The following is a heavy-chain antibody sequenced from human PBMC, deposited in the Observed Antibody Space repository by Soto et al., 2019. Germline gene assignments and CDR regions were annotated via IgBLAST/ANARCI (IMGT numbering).Heavy chain of an antibody. CDR2: MNPNSGNT. Sequence: ASVKVSCKASGYTFTSYDINWVGQATGQGLEWMGWMNPNSGNTGYAQKFQGRVTMTRNTSISTAYMELSSLRSEDTAVYYCARGGVHIAAADNFDYWGQGTLVTVSS. J-gene: IGHJ4*02. D-gene: IGHD6-13*01. CDR3: ARGGVHIAAADNFDY. CDR1: GYTFTSYD. V-gene: IGHV1-8*01.